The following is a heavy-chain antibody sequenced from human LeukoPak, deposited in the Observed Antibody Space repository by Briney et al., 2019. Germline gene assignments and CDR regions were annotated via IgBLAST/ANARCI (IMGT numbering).Heavy chain of an antibody. D-gene: IGHD6-6*01. CDR3: ARGDDYSSSSWFDP. Sequence: SETLSLTCTVSGGSISSYYWSWIRQPPGKGLEWIGYIYYSGSTNYNPSLKSRVTISVDTSKNQFSLKLSSVTAADTAVYYCARGDDYSSSSWFDPWGQGTLVTVPS. V-gene: IGHV4-59*01. CDR1: GGSISSYY. J-gene: IGHJ5*02. CDR2: IYYSGST.